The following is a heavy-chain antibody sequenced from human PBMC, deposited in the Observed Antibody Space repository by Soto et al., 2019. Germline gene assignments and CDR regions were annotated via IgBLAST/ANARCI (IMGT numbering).Heavy chain of an antibody. CDR2: ISAYNGNT. J-gene: IGHJ4*02. Sequence: ASGNVSFKPSGSTFTSYGISWVRQAPGQGLEWMGWISAYNGNTNYAQKLQGRVTMTTDTSTSTAYMELRSLRSDDTAVYYCARGAPVGAGDYWGQGTPVTVSS. CDR1: GSTFTSYG. CDR3: ARGAPVGAGDY. V-gene: IGHV1-18*04. D-gene: IGHD1-26*01.